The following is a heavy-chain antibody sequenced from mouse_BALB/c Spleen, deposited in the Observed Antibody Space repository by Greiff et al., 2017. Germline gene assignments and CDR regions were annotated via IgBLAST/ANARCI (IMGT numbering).Heavy chain of an antibody. CDR3: AREGVYDYDWYFDV. CDR1: GYSFTGYY. J-gene: IGHJ1*01. D-gene: IGHD2-4*01. V-gene: IGHV1-31*01. CDR2: INPYNGAT. Sequence: VQLQQSGPELVKPGASVKISCKASGYSFTGYYMHWVKQSHVKSLEWIGRINPYNGATSYNQNFKDKASLTVDKSSSTAYMELHSLTSEDSAVYYCAREGVYDYDWYFDVWGAGTTVTVSS.